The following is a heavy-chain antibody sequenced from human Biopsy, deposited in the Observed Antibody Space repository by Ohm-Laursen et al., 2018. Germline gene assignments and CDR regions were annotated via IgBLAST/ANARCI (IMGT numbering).Heavy chain of an antibody. J-gene: IGHJ1*01. V-gene: IGHV1-69*06. D-gene: IGHD3-9*01. CDR2: NIPILGTG. Sequence: ASVKVSCKVSGYTLTELSMHWVRQAPGQGLEWLGGNIPILGTGNYAQKFQDRVTVAADTSTSTATMELRSLRSDDTAVYYCATKLTGYFHHWGQGTLVIVSS. CDR3: ATKLTGYFHH. CDR1: GYTLTELS.